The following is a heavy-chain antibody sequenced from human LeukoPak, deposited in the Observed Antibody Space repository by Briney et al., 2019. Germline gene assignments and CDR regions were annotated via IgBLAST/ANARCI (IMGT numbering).Heavy chain of an antibody. J-gene: IGHJ6*03. D-gene: IGHD1-14*01. CDR1: GGSFSGYY. V-gene: IGHV4-34*01. Sequence: PSETLSLTCTVSGGSFSGYYWSWIRQPPGKGLEWIGEINHSGSTSYNPSLKSRVTTSVDTSKNQFSLKLSSVTAADTAVYYCARGTTNYYYMDVWGKGTTVTVSS. CDR2: INHSGST. CDR3: ARGTTNYYYMDV.